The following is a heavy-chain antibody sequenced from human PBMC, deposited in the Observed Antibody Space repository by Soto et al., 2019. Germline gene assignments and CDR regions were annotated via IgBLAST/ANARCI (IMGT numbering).Heavy chain of an antibody. CDR2: ISYDGSNK. V-gene: IGHV3-30*18. D-gene: IGHD3-22*01. J-gene: IGHJ6*02. CDR1: GFTFSSYG. Sequence: GGSLRLSCAASGFTFSSYGMHWVRQAPGKGLEWVAVISYDGSNKYYADSVKGRFTISRDNSKNTLYLQMNSLRAEDTAVYYCAKGITMIVVVMNYGMDVWGQGTTVTVS. CDR3: AKGITMIVVVMNYGMDV.